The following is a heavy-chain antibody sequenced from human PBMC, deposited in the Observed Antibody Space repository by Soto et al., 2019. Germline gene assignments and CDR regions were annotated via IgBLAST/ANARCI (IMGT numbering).Heavy chain of an antibody. CDR1: GASVNSNY. Sequence: QAQLHESGPGLVKPSETLSLSCTVSGASVNSNYWSWIRQSPGKGLEWIGYIDHRGTTNYNPSLRCRVTISSDTPKNRLTLRMSSVTAVDTAVYYCATGGGWLPDTWGQGTLVTVSS. CDR2: IDHRGTT. CDR3: ATGGGWLPDT. V-gene: IGHV4-59*02. D-gene: IGHD5-12*01. J-gene: IGHJ4*02.